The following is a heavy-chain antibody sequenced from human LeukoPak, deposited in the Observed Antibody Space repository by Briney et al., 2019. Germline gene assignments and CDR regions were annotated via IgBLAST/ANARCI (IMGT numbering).Heavy chain of an antibody. D-gene: IGHD2-15*01. CDR3: ARQNCSGGSCYPPGWFDP. Sequence: PSETLSLTCTVSGGSISSYYWSWIRQPPGKGLEWLGYIYYSGSTNYNPSLKSRVTISVDTSKNQFSLKLSSVTAADTAVYYCARQNCSGGSCYPPGWFDPWGQGTLVTVSS. CDR2: IYYSGST. J-gene: IGHJ5*02. V-gene: IGHV4-59*08. CDR1: GGSISSYY.